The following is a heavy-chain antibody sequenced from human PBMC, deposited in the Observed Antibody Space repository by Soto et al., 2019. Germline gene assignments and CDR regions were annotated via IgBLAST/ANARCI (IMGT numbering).Heavy chain of an antibody. V-gene: IGHV4-31*02. CDR1: SGGYY. CDR2: IYYSGST. J-gene: IGHJ3*02. D-gene: IGHD3-9*01. Sequence: SGGYYWSWIRQHPGKGLEWIGYIYYSGSTYYNPSLKSRVTISVDTSKNQFSLKLSSVTAADTAVYYCARAQKYYDILTGYYCGAFDIWGQGTMVTVSS. CDR3: ARAQKYYDILTGYYCGAFDI.